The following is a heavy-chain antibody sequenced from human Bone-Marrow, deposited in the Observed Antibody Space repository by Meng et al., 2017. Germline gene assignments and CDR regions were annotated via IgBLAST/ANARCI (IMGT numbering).Heavy chain of an antibody. J-gene: IGHJ4*02. CDR1: GGSVSSGSYY. D-gene: IGHD6-13*01. CDR2: IYYSGST. Sequence: SETLSLTCTVSGGSVSSGSYYWSWIRQPPGKGLEWIGYIYYSGSTNYNPSLKSRVTISVDTSKNQFSLKLSSVTAADTAVYYCARERGGAAAGTHGIDYWGQGTLVTVSS. CDR3: ARERGGAAAGTHGIDY. V-gene: IGHV4-61*01.